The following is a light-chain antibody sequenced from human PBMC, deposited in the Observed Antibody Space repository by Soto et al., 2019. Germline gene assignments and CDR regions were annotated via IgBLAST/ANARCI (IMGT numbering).Light chain of an antibody. CDR2: GAS. CDR1: QTVIRNY. V-gene: IGKV3-20*01. J-gene: IGKJ5*01. CDR3: QQHGTSPIT. Sequence: EMVLTQSPGTLSLSPGDRVTLSCRASQTVIRNYLAWHQQKPGQTPRLLVYGASSRATGIPDRFSGSGSGTDFTLTISRLEPEDFAVYYCQQHGTSPITFGQGTRLEIK.